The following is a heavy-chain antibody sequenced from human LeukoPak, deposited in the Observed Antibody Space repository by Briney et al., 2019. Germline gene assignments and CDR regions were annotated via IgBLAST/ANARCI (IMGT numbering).Heavy chain of an antibody. CDR3: AKGSYYDSSGSFYFDY. CDR2: ITGSGSST. D-gene: IGHD3-22*01. J-gene: IGHJ4*02. Sequence: GGSLRLSCAASGFTFSSYAMTWVRQAPGKGLEWVSSITGSGSSTYYADSVKGRFTISRDNSKNTLYVQVNSLGTEDTAAYYCAKGSYYDSSGSFYFDYWGQGTLVTVSS. V-gene: IGHV3-23*01. CDR1: GFTFSSYA.